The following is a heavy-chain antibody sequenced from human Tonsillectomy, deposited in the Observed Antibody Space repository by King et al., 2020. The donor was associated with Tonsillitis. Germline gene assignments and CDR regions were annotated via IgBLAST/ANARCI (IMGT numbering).Heavy chain of an antibody. CDR2: IHPGDSDT. CDR1: GYSFTSYW. J-gene: IGHJ3*01. Sequence: VQLVESGAEVKKPGESLKISCKGSGYSFTSYWIGWVRQLPGKGLEWMGIIHPGDSDTRYSPSFQGQVTISADKSMSTAYLQWGSLKASDTSMYYCARFKISICGVRGAFDFWGQGTMVTVSS. V-gene: IGHV5-51*01. CDR3: ARFKISICGVRGAFDF. D-gene: IGHD3-3*01.